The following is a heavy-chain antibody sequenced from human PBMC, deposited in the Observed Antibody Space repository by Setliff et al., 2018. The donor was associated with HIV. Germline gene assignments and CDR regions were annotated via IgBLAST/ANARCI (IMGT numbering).Heavy chain of an antibody. CDR1: GGSISSTSYY. V-gene: IGHV4-39*01. J-gene: IGHJ4*02. Sequence: SETLSLTCTVSGGSISSTSYYWGWIRQPPGTGLEWIGSISSSGNTSYNPSLTSRVTISVDTSKNQFSLKLSSVTAADTAVYYCARHSPSDYWGQGTLVTVSS. CDR3: ARHSPSDY. CDR2: ISSSGNT.